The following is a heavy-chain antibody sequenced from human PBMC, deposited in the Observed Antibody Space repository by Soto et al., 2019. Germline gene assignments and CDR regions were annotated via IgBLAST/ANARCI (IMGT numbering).Heavy chain of an antibody. CDR1: GYTFISYG. V-gene: IGHV1-18*01. J-gene: IGHJ6*02. CDR3: ARALYDSSGYYRSFYYGMDV. Sequence: GASVKVSCKASGYTFISYGISWVRHAPGQGLEWMGWISAYNGNTNYAQKLQGRVTMTTDTSTNTAYMELRSLRSDDTAVYYCARALYDSSGYYRSFYYGMDVWGQGTTVTAP. CDR2: ISAYNGNT. D-gene: IGHD3-22*01.